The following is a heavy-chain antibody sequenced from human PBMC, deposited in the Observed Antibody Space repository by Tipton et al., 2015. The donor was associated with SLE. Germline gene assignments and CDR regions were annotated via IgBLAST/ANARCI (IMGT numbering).Heavy chain of an antibody. J-gene: IGHJ4*02. Sequence: SLRLSCAASGFTFSSYGMHWVRQAPGKGLEWVAFIRYDGSNKNYSDSVKGRFTISRDNSNKTLYLQMNSLRAEDTAVYYCAKDPVVGATQPTIDYWGQGTLVTVSS. CDR1: GFTFSSYG. CDR2: IRYDGSNK. D-gene: IGHD1-26*01. CDR3: AKDPVVGATQPTIDY. V-gene: IGHV3-30*02.